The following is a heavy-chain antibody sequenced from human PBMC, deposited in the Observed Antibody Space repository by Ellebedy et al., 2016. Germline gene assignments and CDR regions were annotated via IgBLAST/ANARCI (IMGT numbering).Heavy chain of an antibody. Sequence: GESLKISCAASGLTFSYSAMNWVRQAPGKGLEWVSAISGSGDSTYYADSVKGRFTISRDNSKNTLFLQMNSLRAEDTALYYCAKDSYYGSGSSIYFDNWGQGTLVTVSS. J-gene: IGHJ4*02. CDR1: GLTFSYSA. CDR3: AKDSYYGSGSSIYFDN. D-gene: IGHD3-10*01. V-gene: IGHV3-23*01. CDR2: ISGSGDST.